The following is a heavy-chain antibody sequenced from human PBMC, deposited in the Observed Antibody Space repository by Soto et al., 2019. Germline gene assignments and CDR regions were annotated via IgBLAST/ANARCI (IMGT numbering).Heavy chain of an antibody. D-gene: IGHD2-2*02. CDR1: GYTFSTYR. V-gene: IGHV1-18*01. CDR3: ARVNVPAAILGAFEL. CDR2: INPFKGDT. Sequence: QVQLVQSGAEMKKPGASVKVSCKASGYTFSTYRITWVRQAPGQGLDWMGWINPFKGDTNSAARFQDRVTMTTDTPTRTANMELRSLRSDDTAVDYCARVNVPAAILGAFELGAQGTLVTVSS. J-gene: IGHJ3*01.